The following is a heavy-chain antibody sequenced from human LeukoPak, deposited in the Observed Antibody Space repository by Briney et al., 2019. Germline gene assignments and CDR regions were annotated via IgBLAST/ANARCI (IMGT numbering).Heavy chain of an antibody. V-gene: IGHV3-9*01. J-gene: IGHJ4*02. D-gene: IGHD2-2*01. Sequence: GGSLRLSCADSGFSFDDYAMHWVRQAPGKGLEWVSGITWNSGSTGYADSVKGRFTISRDNAKNSLFVQMNSLRAEDTALYYCAKDACSGTSCSFDYWGQGTLVTVSS. CDR1: GFSFDDYA. CDR2: ITWNSGST. CDR3: AKDACSGTSCSFDY.